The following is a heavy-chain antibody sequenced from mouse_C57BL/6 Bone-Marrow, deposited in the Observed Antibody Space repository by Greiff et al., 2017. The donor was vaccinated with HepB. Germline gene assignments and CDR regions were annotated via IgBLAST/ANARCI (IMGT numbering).Heavy chain of an antibody. V-gene: IGHV1-54*01. CDR3: ARSLQLLGPYAY. J-gene: IGHJ3*01. CDR1: GYAFTNYL. CDR2: INPGSGGT. D-gene: IGHD3-1*01. Sequence: QVQLQQSGAELVRPGTSVKVSCKASGYAFTNYLIEWVKQRPGQGLEWIGVINPGSGGTNYNEKFKGKATLTADKSSSTAYMQLRSLTSDDSAVSFCARSLQLLGPYAYWGQGTLVTVSA.